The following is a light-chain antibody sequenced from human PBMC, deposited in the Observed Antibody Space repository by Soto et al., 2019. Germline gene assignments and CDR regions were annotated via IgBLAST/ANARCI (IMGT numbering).Light chain of an antibody. J-gene: IGLJ1*01. CDR1: SSDVGGYEY. Sequence: QSVLTQPASVSGSPGQSITISCTGTSSDVGGYEYVSWYQHHPGKAPKLMIYEVSNRPSGVSHRFSGSKSGNTASLTISGXQAEDEADYYCSSYTTANTYVFGTGTKVTVL. CDR2: EVS. V-gene: IGLV2-14*01. CDR3: SSYTTANTYV.